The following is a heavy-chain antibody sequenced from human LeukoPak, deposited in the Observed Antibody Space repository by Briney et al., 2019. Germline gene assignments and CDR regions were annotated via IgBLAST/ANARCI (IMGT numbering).Heavy chain of an antibody. J-gene: IGHJ5*02. CDR1: GGSISSSSYY. Sequence: PSETLSLTCTVSGGSISSSSYYWGWVRQPPGKGLEWVGSINYSGNTHYNPSLKSRVTISIDTSKNQFSLKVSSVTAADTAVYYCARHGTTGTNLNWFDPWGQGTLVTVSS. D-gene: IGHD1-1*01. CDR3: ARHGTTGTNLNWFDP. CDR2: INYSGNT. V-gene: IGHV4-39*01.